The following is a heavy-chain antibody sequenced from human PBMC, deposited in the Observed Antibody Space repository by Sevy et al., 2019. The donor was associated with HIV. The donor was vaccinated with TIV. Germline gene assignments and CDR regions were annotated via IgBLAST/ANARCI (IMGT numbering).Heavy chain of an antibody. J-gene: IGHJ6*02. Sequence: SETLSLTCSVSGGSIVSSSHYWGWIRQPPGKRLEWLGRIYYSGDTYYNPSLNGRLTISIDTSKNQFSLNLRAVTAADTAIYYCAREAGGYDYDYGMHVWGQGTTVTVSS. CDR3: AREAGGYDYDYGMHV. CDR1: GGSIVSSSHY. V-gene: IGHV4-39*02. D-gene: IGHD5-12*01. CDR2: IYYSGDT.